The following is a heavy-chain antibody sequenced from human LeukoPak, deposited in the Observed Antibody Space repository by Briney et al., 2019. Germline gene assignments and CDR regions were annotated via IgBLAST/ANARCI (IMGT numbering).Heavy chain of an antibody. CDR1: GYTFTSYG. Sequence: GASVKVSCKASGYTFTSYGISWVRQGPGQGHELMGWVSVYNGNTNYAQKLQGRVTMTTDTSTSTAYMELRSLRSDDTAVYYCARDSSYCSSTSCTRRNIDYWGQGTLVTVSS. CDR2: VSVYNGNT. D-gene: IGHD2-2*01. V-gene: IGHV1-18*01. CDR3: ARDSSYCSSTSCTRRNIDY. J-gene: IGHJ4*02.